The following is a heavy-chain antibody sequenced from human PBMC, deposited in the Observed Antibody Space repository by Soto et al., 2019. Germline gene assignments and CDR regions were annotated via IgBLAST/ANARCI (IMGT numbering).Heavy chain of an antibody. V-gene: IGHV3-48*03. CDR2: ISSSGSTI. J-gene: IGHJ6*02. D-gene: IGHD1-26*01. CDR3: ARDRSSYQRTEDYYGMDV. CDR1: GFTFSSYE. Sequence: LRLSCAASGFTFSSYEMNWVRQAPGKGLEWVSYISSSGSTIYYADSVKGRFTISRDNAKNSLYLQMNSLRAEDTAVYYCARDRSSYQRTEDYYGMDVWGQGTTVTVSS.